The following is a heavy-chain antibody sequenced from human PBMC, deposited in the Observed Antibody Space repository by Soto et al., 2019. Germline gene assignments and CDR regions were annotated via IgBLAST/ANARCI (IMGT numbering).Heavy chain of an antibody. Sequence: QVQLVQSGAEVKKPGASVKVSCKASGYTFTSYGIRWVRQAPGQGLEWMGWISAYNGNTNYAKKLQGRVTMTTDTTTSTAYIEPRSLRTDDTAVYYCAREAAAGTLDYWGQGTVVTVSS. D-gene: IGHD6-13*01. CDR2: ISAYNGNT. J-gene: IGHJ4*02. CDR1: GYTFTSYG. CDR3: AREAAAGTLDY. V-gene: IGHV1-18*01.